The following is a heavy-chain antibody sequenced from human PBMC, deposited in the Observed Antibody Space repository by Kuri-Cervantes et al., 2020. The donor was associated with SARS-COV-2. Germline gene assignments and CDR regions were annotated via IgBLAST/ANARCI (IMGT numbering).Heavy chain of an antibody. CDR3: AKDQGDSYGISYFDY. J-gene: IGHJ4*02. CDR2: ISYDGSNK. V-gene: IGHV3-30-3*01. CDR1: GFTFSSYA. D-gene: IGHD5-18*01. Sequence: GESLKIYCAASGFTFSSYAMHWVRQAPGKGLEWVAVISYDGSNKYYADSVKGRFTISRDNSKNTLYLQMNSLRAEDTAVYYCAKDQGDSYGISYFDYWGQGTLVTVSS.